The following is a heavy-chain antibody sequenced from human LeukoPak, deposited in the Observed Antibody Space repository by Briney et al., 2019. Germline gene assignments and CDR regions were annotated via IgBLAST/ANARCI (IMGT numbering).Heavy chain of an antibody. CDR3: ARGRTVPAAILWFDP. Sequence: WIRQPPGKGLEXIGYIYYSGSTYYNPSLKSRVTISVDTSKNQFSLKLSSVTAADTAVYYCARGRTVPAAILWFDPWGQGTLVTVSS. D-gene: IGHD2-2*01. CDR2: IYYSGST. V-gene: IGHV4-30-4*01. J-gene: IGHJ5*02.